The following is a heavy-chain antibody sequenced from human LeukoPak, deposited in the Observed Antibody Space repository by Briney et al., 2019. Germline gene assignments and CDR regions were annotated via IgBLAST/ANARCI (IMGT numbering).Heavy chain of an antibody. D-gene: IGHD6-19*01. J-gene: IGHJ5*02. V-gene: IGHV4-34*01. CDR3: ARRLYSSGWSYWFDP. Sequence: PSETLSLTCAVYGGSFSGYYWSWIRQPPGKGLGWIGEINHSGSTNYNPSLKSRVTISVATSKNQFSLKLASVTAADTAVYYCARRLYSSGWSYWFDPWGQGTLVTVSS. CDR1: GGSFSGYY. CDR2: INHSGST.